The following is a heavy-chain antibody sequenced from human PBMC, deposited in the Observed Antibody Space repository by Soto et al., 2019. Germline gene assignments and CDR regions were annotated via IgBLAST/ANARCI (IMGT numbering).Heavy chain of an antibody. Sequence: QVQLQESGPGLVKPSQTLSLTCTVSGGSISSGGYYWSWIRQHPGKGLERIGYIYYSGSTYYNPSIKTRVTISVDTSKDHISLKLSSVAAQDTVVNYCARGVNYGSGGYAWFDPWGQGTLVTVSS. CDR2: IYYSGST. V-gene: IGHV4-31*03. J-gene: IGHJ5*02. CDR1: GGSISSGGYY. CDR3: ARGVNYGSGGYAWFDP. D-gene: IGHD3-10*01.